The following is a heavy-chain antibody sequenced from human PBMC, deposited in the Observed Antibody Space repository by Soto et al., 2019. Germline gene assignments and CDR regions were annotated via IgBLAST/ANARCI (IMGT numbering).Heavy chain of an antibody. J-gene: IGHJ4*02. D-gene: IGHD2-15*01. CDR2: IIPIFGTA. CDR3: ARTQPHGNLFDY. V-gene: IGHV1-69*01. CDR1: GGTFSSYA. Sequence: QVQLVPSGAEVKKPGSSVKVSCKAAGGTFSSYAISWVRQSPGQGLEWMGGIIPIFGTANYAQKFQGRVTITADESTSTAYMELSSLRSEDTAVYYCARTQPHGNLFDYWGQGTLVTVSS.